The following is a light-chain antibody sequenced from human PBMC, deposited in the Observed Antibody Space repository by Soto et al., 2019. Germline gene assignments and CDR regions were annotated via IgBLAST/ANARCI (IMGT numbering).Light chain of an antibody. CDR3: QQYHSWRAT. CDR1: QDIGNF. V-gene: IGKV1-16*02. Sequence: DIQMTQSPSSLSASVGDTVTITCRASQDIGNFFAWFQQKPGTAPKSLISAASSLQSGVPSKFSVSGSGTDINPTINSLQPEDVATYYCQQYHSWRATFGGGTKVEI. J-gene: IGKJ4*01. CDR2: AAS.